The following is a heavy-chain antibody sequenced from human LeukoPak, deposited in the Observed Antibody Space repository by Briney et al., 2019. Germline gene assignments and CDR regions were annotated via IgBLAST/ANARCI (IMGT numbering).Heavy chain of an antibody. D-gene: IGHD2-15*01. Sequence: SETLSLTCAVYGGSFSGYYWSWIRQPPGQGLEWIGEINHSGSTNYNPSLKSRVAISVDTSKNQFSLKLSSVTAADTAVYCCARVEGPSSYYFDYWGQGTLVTVSS. CDR2: INHSGST. CDR3: ARVEGPSSYYFDY. V-gene: IGHV4-34*01. J-gene: IGHJ4*02. CDR1: GGSFSGYY.